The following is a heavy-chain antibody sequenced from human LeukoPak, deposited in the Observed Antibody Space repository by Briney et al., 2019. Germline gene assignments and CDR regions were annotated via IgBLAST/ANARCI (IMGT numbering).Heavy chain of an antibody. D-gene: IGHD2/OR15-2a*01. Sequence: SETLSLTCTVSSGSISSYYWSWLRQPPGKGLEWIGYIYYSGSTNYNPSLKSRATISVDTSKNQFSLKLSSVPAADTAVYYCARVLNIDWFDPWGQGTLVTVSS. V-gene: IGHV4-59*01. CDR3: ARVLNIDWFDP. CDR1: SGSISSYY. CDR2: IYYSGST. J-gene: IGHJ5*02.